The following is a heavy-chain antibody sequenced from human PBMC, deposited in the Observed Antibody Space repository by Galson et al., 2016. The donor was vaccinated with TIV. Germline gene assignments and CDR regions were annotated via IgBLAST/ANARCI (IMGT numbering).Heavy chain of an antibody. V-gene: IGHV3-23*01. CDR3: ARETGGSGWYTVDY. CDR2: IRPSATRT. Sequence: SLRLSCAASGFTFSSFAMTWVRQAPGKGLEWLSTIRPSATRTYYSDSVKDRFTTSSDDSSNTLFLQMNSLRAEDTAVYFCARETGGSGWYTVDYWGQGALVIVSS. D-gene: IGHD6-19*01. J-gene: IGHJ4*02. CDR1: GFTFSSFA.